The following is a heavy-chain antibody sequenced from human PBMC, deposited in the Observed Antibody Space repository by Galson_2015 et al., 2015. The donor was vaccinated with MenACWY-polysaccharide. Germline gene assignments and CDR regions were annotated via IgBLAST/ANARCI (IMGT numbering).Heavy chain of an antibody. CDR2: IWYDGSNK. CDR3: AAGTGRDGYNFDY. J-gene: IGHJ4*02. CDR1: GFRFNDYG. Sequence: SLRLSCAASGFRFNDYGMHWVRQAPGKGLEWVTVIWYDGSNKYYADSVKGRFTISRDNSKNTLYLQMNSLRAEDTAVYYCAAGTGRDGYNFDYWGQGTLVTVSS. D-gene: IGHD5-24*01. V-gene: IGHV3-33*01.